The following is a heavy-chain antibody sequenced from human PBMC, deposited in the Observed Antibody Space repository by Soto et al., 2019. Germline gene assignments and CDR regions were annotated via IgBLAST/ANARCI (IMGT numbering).Heavy chain of an antibody. CDR2: IYHSGST. CDR1: GGSISSGGYS. Sequence: SETLSLTCAVSGGSISSGGYSWSWIRQPPGKGLEWIGYIYHSGSTYYNPSLKSRVTISVDRSKNQFSLKLSSLISEDTAVYYCARPKDYDDCLDLWGQGTLVTVSS. D-gene: IGHD3-22*01. CDR3: ARPKDYDDCLDL. J-gene: IGHJ4*02. V-gene: IGHV4-30-2*02.